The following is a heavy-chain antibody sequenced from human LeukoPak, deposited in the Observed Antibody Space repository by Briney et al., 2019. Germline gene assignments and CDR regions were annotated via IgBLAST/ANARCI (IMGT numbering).Heavy chain of an antibody. Sequence: SVKVSCKASGGTFSSYAISWVRQAPGQGLQWMGGIIPIFGTANYAQKFQGRVTITTDESTSTAYMELSSLRSEDTAVYYCARDLDDGYSSSHWFDPWGQGTLVTVSS. CDR2: IIPIFGTA. CDR1: GGTFSSYA. D-gene: IGHD6-6*01. V-gene: IGHV1-69*05. CDR3: ARDLDDGYSSSHWFDP. J-gene: IGHJ5*02.